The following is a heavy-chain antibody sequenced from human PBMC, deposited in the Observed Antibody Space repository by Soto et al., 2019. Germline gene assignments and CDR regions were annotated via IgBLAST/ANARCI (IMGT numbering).Heavy chain of an antibody. CDR2: IFYSGST. V-gene: IGHV4-30-4*01. CDR1: GGSITRGDYY. J-gene: IGHJ6*02. D-gene: IGHD6-13*01. CDR3: ARDRRVSNSWSPGDSSCFGLDV. Sequence: QVQLQESGPGLVKPSQTLSLTCSVSGGSITRGDYYCNWIRQSPGKGLEWIGHIFYSGSTSYNPSLKSRLTISPDTSTNQFSLKLSSVTAAETGVYDCARDRRVSNSWSPGDSSCFGLDVWGQGTRVAVSS.